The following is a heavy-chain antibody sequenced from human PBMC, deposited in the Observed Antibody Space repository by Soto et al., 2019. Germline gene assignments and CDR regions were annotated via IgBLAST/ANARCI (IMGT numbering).Heavy chain of an antibody. D-gene: IGHD3-10*01. CDR1: GGTFSSYA. CDR2: IIPIFGTA. J-gene: IGHJ6*02. Sequence: SVKVSCKASGGTFSSYAISWVRQAPGQGLEWMGGIIPIFGTANYAQKFQGRVTITADESTSTAYMELSSLRSEDTAVYYCARGDYYGSGSRRPDYYYYGMDVWGQGTTVTVSS. CDR3: ARGDYYGSGSRRPDYYYYGMDV. V-gene: IGHV1-69*13.